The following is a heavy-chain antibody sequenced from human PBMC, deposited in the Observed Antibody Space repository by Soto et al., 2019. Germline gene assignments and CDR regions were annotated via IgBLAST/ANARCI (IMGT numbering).Heavy chain of an antibody. CDR1: GGAFSSYT. V-gene: IGHV1-69*02. CDR2: IIPILGIA. J-gene: IGHJ6*02. D-gene: IGHD3-10*01. Sequence: GASVKVSCKASGGAFSSYTISWVRQAPGQGLEWMGRIIPILGIANYAQKFQGRVTITADKSTSTAYMELSSLRSEDTAVYYCASLMSSGYYYGMDVWGQGTTVTVSS. CDR3: ASLMSSGYYYGMDV.